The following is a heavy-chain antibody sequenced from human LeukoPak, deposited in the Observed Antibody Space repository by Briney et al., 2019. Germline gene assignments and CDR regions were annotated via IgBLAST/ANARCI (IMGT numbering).Heavy chain of an antibody. Sequence: PGRSLRLSCAASAFTISSYSMHWVRQAPGKGLEWVSAISGSGGSTYYADSVKGRFTISRDNSKNTLYLQMNSLRAEDTAVYYCAKAWYSSGWYFDYWGQGTLVTVSS. CDR3: AKAWYSSGWYFDY. V-gene: IGHV3-23*01. CDR1: AFTISSYS. D-gene: IGHD6-19*01. CDR2: ISGSGGST. J-gene: IGHJ4*02.